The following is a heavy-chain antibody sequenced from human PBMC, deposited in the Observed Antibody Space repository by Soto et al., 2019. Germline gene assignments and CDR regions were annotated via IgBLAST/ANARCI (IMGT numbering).Heavy chain of an antibody. D-gene: IGHD2-2*01. J-gene: IGHJ4*02. Sequence: PGGSLRLSCTVSGFAFNNYGINWVRQAPGKGLEWVSSISKSDYTYYSDSVKGRFTISRDNAKNSVSLQMNTLRVEDTAVYYCAGEDSIIIPAVSDFWRQGTLVTVSS. V-gene: IGHV3-21*01. CDR2: ISKSDYT. CDR1: GFAFNNYG. CDR3: AGEDSIIIPAVSDF.